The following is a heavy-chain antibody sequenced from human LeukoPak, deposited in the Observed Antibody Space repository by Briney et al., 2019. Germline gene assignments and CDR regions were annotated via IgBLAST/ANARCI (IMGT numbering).Heavy chain of an antibody. Sequence: GGSLRLSCAASKFTFSDYNMNWVRQAPGKGLEWVSYISSTSSTIYYADSVKGRFTISRDNAKSSLYLQMNSLRAEDTAVYYCAGGHFDWPYYMDVWGKGTTVTVSS. D-gene: IGHD3-9*01. V-gene: IGHV3-48*04. J-gene: IGHJ6*03. CDR3: AGGHFDWPYYMDV. CDR2: ISSTSSTI. CDR1: KFTFSDYN.